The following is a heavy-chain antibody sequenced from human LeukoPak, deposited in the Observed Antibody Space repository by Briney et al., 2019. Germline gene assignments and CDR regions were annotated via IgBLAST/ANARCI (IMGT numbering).Heavy chain of an antibody. CDR1: GGSISTYY. J-gene: IGHJ4*02. D-gene: IGHD3-9*01. V-gene: IGHV4-4*07. CDR2: IYTSGNT. Sequence: TSETLSLTCSVSGGSISTYYWSWIRQPARKGLEWIGRIYTSGNTNYNPPLKSRVIMSVDTSKNQFSLKLSSVTAADTAVYYCARDSYFDWSYYFDYWGQGTLVTVSS. CDR3: ARDSYFDWSYYFDY.